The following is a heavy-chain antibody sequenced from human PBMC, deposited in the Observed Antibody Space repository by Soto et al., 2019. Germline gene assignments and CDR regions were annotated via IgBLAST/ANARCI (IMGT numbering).Heavy chain of an antibody. V-gene: IGHV3-11*01. CDR3: SRRVGANGSWCDP. D-gene: IGHD1-26*01. CDR1: GFTFSDYY. J-gene: IGHJ5*02. Sequence: QVQLVESGGGLVKPGGSLRLSCSPSGFTFSDYYMSWIRQAPGKGLEWVSYISSSGSIIYYADSVRGRFTISRDNAKNSLLLQMNSLRAEDTAVYYGSRRVGANGSWCDPWGQGTLCTVSS. CDR2: ISSSGSII.